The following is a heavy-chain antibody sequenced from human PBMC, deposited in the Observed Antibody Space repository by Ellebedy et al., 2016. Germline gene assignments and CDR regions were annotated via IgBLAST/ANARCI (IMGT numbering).Heavy chain of an antibody. J-gene: IGHJ5*02. Sequence: ASVKVSXKASGYTFTSYAIHWVRQAPGQRLEWMGWINAGNGNTKYSQKFQGRVTITRDTSASTAYMELSSLRSEDTAVYYCARAPLYCSGGSCYSFGWFDPWGQGTLVTVSS. CDR2: INAGNGNT. CDR1: GYTFTSYA. CDR3: ARAPLYCSGGSCYSFGWFDP. D-gene: IGHD2-15*01. V-gene: IGHV1-3*01.